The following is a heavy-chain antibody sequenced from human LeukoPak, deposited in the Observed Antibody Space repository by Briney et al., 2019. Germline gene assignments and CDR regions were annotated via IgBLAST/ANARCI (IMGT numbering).Heavy chain of an antibody. Sequence: SETLSLTCAVSGGSVSSSNWWSWVRQPAGKGLEWIGEIYHSESTNYNPTFKHRLTISVDTSNNQFSLTLSSVTAADTAVYYCAREGSSTWFEPNSWFDPWGQGTLVTVSS. CDR2: IYHSEST. V-gene: IGHV4-4*02. CDR1: GGSVSSSNW. D-gene: IGHD3-10*01. CDR3: AREGSSTWFEPNSWFDP. J-gene: IGHJ5*02.